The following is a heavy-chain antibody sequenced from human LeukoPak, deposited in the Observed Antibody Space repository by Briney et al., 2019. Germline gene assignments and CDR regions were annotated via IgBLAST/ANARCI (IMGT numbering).Heavy chain of an antibody. D-gene: IGHD3-10*01. CDR2: VYNRGDS. J-gene: IGHJ4*02. V-gene: IGHV4-39*01. CDR1: TDTFNVSGYY. CDR3: ARHLGSSIEY. Sequence: SETLSLTCSVSTDTFNVSGYYWGCIRQPPGRGLEWIASVYNRGDSYYNPSLESRVTISVDTSKSQFSLTLRSVTAADTAVYYCARHLGSSIEYWGQGTLVTVSS.